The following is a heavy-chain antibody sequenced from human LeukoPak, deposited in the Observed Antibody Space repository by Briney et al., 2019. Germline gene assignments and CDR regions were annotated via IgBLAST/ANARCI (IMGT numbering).Heavy chain of an antibody. CDR2: IYYSGST. D-gene: IGHD3-9*01. CDR3: ARLILTGYFDPLNWFDP. CDR1: GGSISSSSYY. V-gene: IGHV4-39*07. J-gene: IGHJ5*02. Sequence: SETLSLTCTVSGGSISSSSYYWGWIRQPPGKGLEWIGSIYYSGSTYYNPSLKSRVTISVDTSKNQFSLKLSSVTAADTAVYYCARLILTGYFDPLNWFDPWGQGTLVTVSS.